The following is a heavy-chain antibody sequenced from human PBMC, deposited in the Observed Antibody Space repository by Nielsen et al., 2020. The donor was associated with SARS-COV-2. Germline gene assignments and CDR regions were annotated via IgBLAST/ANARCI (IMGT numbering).Heavy chain of an antibody. J-gene: IGHJ4*02. Sequence: SLKISCIASGFTFNIYAMAWVRRTPGKGLEWVSGISWNSGSIGYADSVKGRFTISRDNAKNSLYLQMNSLRAEDTAVYYCAKDLNSEAIDYWGQGTLVTVSS. CDR2: ISWNSGSI. D-gene: IGHD4-23*01. CDR1: GFTFNIYA. V-gene: IGHV3-9*01. CDR3: AKDLNSEAIDY.